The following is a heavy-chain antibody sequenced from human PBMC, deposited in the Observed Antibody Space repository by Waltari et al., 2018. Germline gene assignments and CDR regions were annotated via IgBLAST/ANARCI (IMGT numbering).Heavy chain of an antibody. CDR3: ARGQPDYDFWSGYYSFDY. CDR1: GFTFSSYS. CDR2: ISSSSSTI. J-gene: IGHJ4*02. D-gene: IGHD3-3*01. Sequence: EVQLVESGGGLVQPGGSLRLSCAASGFTFSSYSMNWVRQAPGKGLEWVSYISSSSSTIYYADSGKGRFTISRDNAKNSLYLQMNSLRAEDTAVYYCARGQPDYDFWSGYYSFDYWGQGTLVTVSS. V-gene: IGHV3-48*04.